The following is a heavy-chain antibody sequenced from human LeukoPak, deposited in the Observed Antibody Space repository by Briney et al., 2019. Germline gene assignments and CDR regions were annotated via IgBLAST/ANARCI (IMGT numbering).Heavy chain of an antibody. Sequence: GGSLRLSCTASGFTFGDYAMSWFRQAPGKGLEWVGRIRSRADGGTAEYATAVEGRFTISRDDSTNTLYLHMSNVKTEDTAVYYCAKHIYGVVSIQQWGQGTLVTVSS. CDR3: AKHIYGVVSIQQ. CDR2: IRSRADGGTA. D-gene: IGHD3-3*01. J-gene: IGHJ1*01. CDR1: GFTFGDYA. V-gene: IGHV3-15*01.